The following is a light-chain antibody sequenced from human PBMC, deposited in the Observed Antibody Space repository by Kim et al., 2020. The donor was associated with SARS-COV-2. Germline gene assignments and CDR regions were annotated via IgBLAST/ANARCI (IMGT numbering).Light chain of an antibody. CDR3: QQYDSNQYT. Sequence: DIQMTQSPSILSASVGDRVTITCRASQSVSSWLPWYQHKPGKAPKLLISKASSLEGGVPSRFSGRGSGTEFTLTINTLQPDDFATYSCQQYDSNQYTFGQGTKLEI. CDR2: KAS. CDR1: QSVSSW. V-gene: IGKV1-5*03. J-gene: IGKJ2*01.